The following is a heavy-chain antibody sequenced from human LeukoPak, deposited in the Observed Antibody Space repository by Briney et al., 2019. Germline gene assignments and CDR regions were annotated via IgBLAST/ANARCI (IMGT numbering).Heavy chain of an antibody. V-gene: IGHV3-33*01. CDR1: GFIFSSYG. D-gene: IGHD3-22*01. CDR2: IWYDGGRK. Sequence: GRSLTLSCAASGFIFSSYGMHWVRQAPGKGLEWVAVIWYDGGRKYYAESVKGRFTISRDSPKNTLYLQMNSLRAEDTAVYYCARDLGNVGYFLDYRGQGTLVTVSS. J-gene: IGHJ4*02. CDR3: ARDLGNVGYFLDY.